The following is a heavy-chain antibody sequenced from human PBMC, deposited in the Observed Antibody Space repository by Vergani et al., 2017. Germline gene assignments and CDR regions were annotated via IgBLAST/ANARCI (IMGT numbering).Heavy chain of an antibody. J-gene: IGHJ4*02. CDR3: ARRDGDY. V-gene: IGHV4-61*02. D-gene: IGHD5-24*01. Sequence: QVQLQESGPGLVKPSQTLSLTCTVSGGSISSGSYSWSWIRQPAGKGLEWIGRIDTSGSTHYNPSLKSRVTISVDTSKNQFSLKLSSVTAADTAVYYCARRDGDYWGQGTLVTVSS. CDR2: IDTSGST. CDR1: GGSISSGSYS.